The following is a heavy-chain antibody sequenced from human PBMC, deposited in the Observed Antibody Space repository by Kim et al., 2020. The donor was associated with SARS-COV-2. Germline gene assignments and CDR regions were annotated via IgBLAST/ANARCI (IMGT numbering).Heavy chain of an antibody. J-gene: IGHJ4*02. D-gene: IGHD3-22*01. CDR3: TTEWVIVVVTFFDY. Sequence: GGSLRLSCAASGFTFSNAWMSWVRQAPGKGLEWVGRIKSKTDGGTTDYAAPVKGRFTISRDDSKNTLYLQMNSLKTEDTAVYYCTTEWVIVVVTFFDYWGQGTLVTVSS. V-gene: IGHV3-15*01. CDR1: GFTFSNAW. CDR2: IKSKTDGGTT.